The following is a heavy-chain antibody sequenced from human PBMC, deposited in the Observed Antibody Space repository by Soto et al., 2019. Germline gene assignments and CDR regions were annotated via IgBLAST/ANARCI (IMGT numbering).Heavy chain of an antibody. V-gene: IGHV3-23*01. CDR3: AKDRLAGNFDY. Sequence: PGGSLRLSCAASGFTFNNYAMNWVRQAPGKGLEWVATISATGGSTYYADSVKGRFTISRDNSKNTLYLQMYGLRVEDTAVYYCAKDRLAGNFDYWGQGTQVTVSS. CDR2: ISATGGST. J-gene: IGHJ4*02. CDR1: GFTFNNYA.